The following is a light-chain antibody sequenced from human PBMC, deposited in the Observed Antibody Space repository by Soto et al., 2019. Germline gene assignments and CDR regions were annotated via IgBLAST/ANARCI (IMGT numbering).Light chain of an antibody. V-gene: IGKV3-15*01. CDR1: QSVSSS. J-gene: IGKJ5*01. CDR2: GAS. CDR3: QQYNNWPPIT. Sequence: ETVLTQSPFTLSFSLVDRATLSCRSSQSVSSSSLAWYQQRPGQAPRLLVYGASTRATGISARFSGSGSGTEFTLTISSLQSEDFAVYYCQQYNNWPPITFGQGTRLEIK.